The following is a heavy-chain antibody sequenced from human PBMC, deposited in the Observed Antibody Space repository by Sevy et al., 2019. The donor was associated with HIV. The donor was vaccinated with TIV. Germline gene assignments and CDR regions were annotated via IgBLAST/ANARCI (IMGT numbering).Heavy chain of an antibody. CDR3: VRDRRWTLIVVVEVGGMDV. Sequence: GGSLRLSCVASGFTFSNYAMHWVRQAPGKGLEWVAVISYDGSHKYYADTVKGRFTISRDNSKNTLDVKMHSLRADDKAVYYCVRDRRWTLIVVVEVGGMDVWGQGTTVTVSS. CDR1: GFTFSNYA. V-gene: IGHV3-30-3*01. D-gene: IGHD3-22*01. J-gene: IGHJ6*02. CDR2: ISYDGSHK.